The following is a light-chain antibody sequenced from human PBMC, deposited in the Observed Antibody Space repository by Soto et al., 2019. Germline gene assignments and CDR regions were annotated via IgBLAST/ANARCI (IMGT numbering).Light chain of an antibody. Sequence: QSALTQPASVSGSPGQSITISCTGTSSDIGTYDYVSWYQQYPGKGPQLIIYDVTNRPSGVSNRFSGSKSGKTASLTISGLQAEDEADYYCTSYTTSATVAIGGGTKVTVL. CDR1: SSDIGTYDY. J-gene: IGLJ2*01. V-gene: IGLV2-14*03. CDR3: TSYTTSATVA. CDR2: DVT.